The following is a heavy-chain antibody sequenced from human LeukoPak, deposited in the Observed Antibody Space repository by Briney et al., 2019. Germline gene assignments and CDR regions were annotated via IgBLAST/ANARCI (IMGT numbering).Heavy chain of an antibody. CDR1: GFTFSNAW. V-gene: IGHV3-15*04. CDR2: IESKTDGGTT. J-gene: IGHJ4*02. Sequence: GGSLRLSCAASGFTFSNAWMSWVRQAPGKGLEWVGRIESKTDGGTTDYAAPVKGRFTISRDDSKNTLYLQMNSLKTEDTAVYYCTKDLIAVALWGQGTLVTVSS. D-gene: IGHD6-19*01. CDR3: TKDLIAVAL.